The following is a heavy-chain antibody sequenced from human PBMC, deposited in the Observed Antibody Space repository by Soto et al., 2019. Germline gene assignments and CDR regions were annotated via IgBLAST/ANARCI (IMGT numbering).Heavy chain of an antibody. D-gene: IGHD2-2*01. J-gene: IGHJ4*02. V-gene: IGHV1-69*06. CDR2: ILPIFATA. Sequence: ASVKVSCKASGGTFNNYVVNWVRQAPGRGLEWMGGILPIFATANYAQKFQGRVTITADKSTSTAYMELTSLRSEDTAVYYCAGRCDSTTCLGHFDYWGQGTLVTVSS. CDR1: GGTFNNYV. CDR3: AGRCDSTTCLGHFDY.